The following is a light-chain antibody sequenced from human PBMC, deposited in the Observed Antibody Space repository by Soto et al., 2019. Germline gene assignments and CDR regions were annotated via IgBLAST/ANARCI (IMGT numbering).Light chain of an antibody. J-gene: IGLJ2*01. CDR1: SSDVGGYNY. Sequence: QSVLTQPASVSGSLGQSITISCTGTSSDVGGYNYVSWYQHHPGKTLKVLIYDVNHRPSGVSNRFSGSKSGSTASLTISGLQAEDEADYFCCSYTSSSAVVFGGGTKLTVL. CDR3: CSYTSSSAVV. CDR2: DVN. V-gene: IGLV2-14*03.